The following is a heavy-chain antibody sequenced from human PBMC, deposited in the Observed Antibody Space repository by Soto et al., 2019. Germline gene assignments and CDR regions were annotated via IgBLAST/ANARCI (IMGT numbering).Heavy chain of an antibody. V-gene: IGHV1-58*01. J-gene: IGHJ6*02. Sequence: GASVKVSCKASGFTFTSSAVQWVRQARGQRLEWIGWIVVGSGNTNYAQKFQERVTITRDMSTSTAYMELSSLRSEDTAVYYCAADNDYSNYAHYYYGMDVWGQGTTVTVSS. CDR2: IVVGSGNT. CDR1: GFTFTSSA. CDR3: AADNDYSNYAHYYYGMDV. D-gene: IGHD4-4*01.